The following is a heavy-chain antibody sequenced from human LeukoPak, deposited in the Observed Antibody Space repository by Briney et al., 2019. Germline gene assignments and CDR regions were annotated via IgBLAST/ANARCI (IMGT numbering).Heavy chain of an antibody. CDR1: GFTFSSYW. Sequence: GGSLRLSCAASGFTFSSYWMSWVRQAPGKGLEWVANIKQDGSEKYYVDSVKGRFTISRDNSKNTLYLQMNSLRAEDAAVYYCARVLSGRGSLYSYYYYMDVWGKGTTVTISS. V-gene: IGHV3-7*03. J-gene: IGHJ6*03. CDR2: IKQDGSEK. CDR3: ARVLSGRGSLYSYYYYMDV. D-gene: IGHD3-10*01.